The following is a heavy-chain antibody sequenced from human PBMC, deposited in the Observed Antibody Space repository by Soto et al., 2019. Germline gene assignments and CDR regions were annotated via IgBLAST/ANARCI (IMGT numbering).Heavy chain of an antibody. V-gene: IGHV1-69*13. D-gene: IGHD3-10*01. CDR1: GGTFGSYA. J-gene: IGHJ5*02. Sequence: SVKVSCKASGGTFGSYAISWVGQAPGKGLEWMGGIIPIFGTANYAQKFQGRVTITADESTSTAYMELSSLRSEDTAVYYCARDRDEYYYGSGSWVPGWFDPWGQGTXVTVSS. CDR2: IIPIFGTA. CDR3: ARDRDEYYYGSGSWVPGWFDP.